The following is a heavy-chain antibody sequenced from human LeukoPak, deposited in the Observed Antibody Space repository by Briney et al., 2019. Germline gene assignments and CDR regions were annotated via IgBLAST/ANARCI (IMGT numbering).Heavy chain of an antibody. CDR1: GFTFSNYA. D-gene: IGHD4-23*01. Sequence: PGGSLRLSCVASGFTFSNYAMNWVRQASGKGLEWVGRIRSKANSYATAYAASVKGRFTISRDDSKNTAYLQMNSLKTEDTAVYYCTRQIRWSGGYGMDVWGQGTTVTVSS. V-gene: IGHV3-73*01. J-gene: IGHJ6*02. CDR2: IRSKANSYAT. CDR3: TRQIRWSGGYGMDV.